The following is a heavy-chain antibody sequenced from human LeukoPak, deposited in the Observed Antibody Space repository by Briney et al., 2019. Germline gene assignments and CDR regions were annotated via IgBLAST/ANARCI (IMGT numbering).Heavy chain of an antibody. Sequence: GGSLRLSCAASGFTVRSNYMSWVRQAPGKGLEWVSSTYSGGSTIYYADSVKGRFTISRDNAKNSLYLQMNSLRAEDTAVYYCAELGITMIGGVWGKGTTVTISS. V-gene: IGHV3-11*04. D-gene: IGHD3-10*02. CDR2: TYSGGSTI. J-gene: IGHJ6*04. CDR3: AELGITMIGGV. CDR1: GFTVRSNY.